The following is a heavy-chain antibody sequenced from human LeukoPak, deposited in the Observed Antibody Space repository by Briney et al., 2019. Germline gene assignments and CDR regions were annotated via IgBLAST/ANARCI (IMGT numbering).Heavy chain of an antibody. J-gene: IGHJ5*02. Sequence: PSETLSLTCTVSGGSISSYSYYWGWIRQPPGKGLEWIGSMYHNGSTYYNPSLKSRVTISVDTSKNQFSLKLSSVTAADTAVYYCARQEPYYDYVWGSYQGPNWFDPWGQGTLVTVSS. CDR3: ARQEPYYDYVWGSYQGPNWFDP. D-gene: IGHD3-16*02. CDR2: MYHNGST. V-gene: IGHV4-39*01. CDR1: GGSISSYSYY.